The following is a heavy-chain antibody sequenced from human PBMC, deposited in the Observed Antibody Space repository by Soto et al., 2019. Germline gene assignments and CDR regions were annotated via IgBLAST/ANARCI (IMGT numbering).Heavy chain of an antibody. CDR1: GYTFTSYY. J-gene: IGHJ4*02. Sequence: ASVKVSCKASGYTFTSYYMNWVRQAPGQGPEWMGIINCAGGSTSYPQKFQGRVTMTRDTSTRTVYMELSSLRSDDTAVYYCARDSSIVGAIHIDYWGQGTLVTVSS. D-gene: IGHD1-26*01. CDR3: ARDSSIVGAIHIDY. V-gene: IGHV1-46*01. CDR2: INCAGGST.